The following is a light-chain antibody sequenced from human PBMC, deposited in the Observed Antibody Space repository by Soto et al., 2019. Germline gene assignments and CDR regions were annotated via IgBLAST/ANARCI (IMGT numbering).Light chain of an antibody. CDR2: GAS. V-gene: IGKV3-15*01. J-gene: IGKJ1*01. CDR1: QSVSSN. CDR3: QQYNDWPRT. Sequence: DIVMTQSPATLSVSPGERATLSCRASQSVSSNLAWYQQKRGPAPRLLMYGASTRATGIPVRFSGSGSGTEFTIIISSLQSEDFAVYYCQQYNDWPRTFGQGTKVEIK.